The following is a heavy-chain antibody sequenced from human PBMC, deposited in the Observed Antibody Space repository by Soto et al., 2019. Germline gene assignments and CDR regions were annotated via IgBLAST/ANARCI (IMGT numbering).Heavy chain of an antibody. CDR2: INPSGCSS. V-gene: IGHV1-46*01. CDR3: ASSCGKHDAFDI. Sequence: QVQLVQSGAEVKKPGASVKASCKASGYTFTSYYMHWVRQAPGQGLEWMGIINPSGCSSSYAQKFQGRVTMTRDTSTSTVYMELSSLRSEDTAVYYCASSCGKHDAFDIWGQGTMVTVSS. CDR1: GYTFTSYY. J-gene: IGHJ3*02.